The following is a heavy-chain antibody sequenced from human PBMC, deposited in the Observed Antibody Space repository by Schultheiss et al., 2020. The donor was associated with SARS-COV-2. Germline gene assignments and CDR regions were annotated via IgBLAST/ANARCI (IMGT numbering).Heavy chain of an antibody. J-gene: IGHJ4*02. CDR1: GFTFSSYA. CDR3: ATYGNGDFDT. V-gene: IGHV3-74*01. Sequence: GESLKISCAASGFTFSSYAMSWVRQAPGKGLVWVSRINNDGSVTNYADSVKGRFTISRDNAQNTVYLQMNSLRADDTAVYYCATYGNGDFDTWGQGALVTVSS. CDR2: INNDGSVT. D-gene: IGHD1-14*01.